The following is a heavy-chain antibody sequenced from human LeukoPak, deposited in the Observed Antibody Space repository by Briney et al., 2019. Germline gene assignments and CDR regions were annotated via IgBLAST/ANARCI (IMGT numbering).Heavy chain of an antibody. CDR2: MYPGDSKI. J-gene: IGHJ6*02. V-gene: IGHV5-51*01. D-gene: IGHD3-10*01. CDR1: GSXFTTYW. CDR3: ARQTPGNYGMDV. Sequence: GESLKISCNGSGSXFTTYWIGWVRQMPGKGLEWMGIMYPGDSKIRYSPSFQGQVTISADKSISTAYLQWSSLKASDTAIYYCARQTPGNYGMDVWGQGTTVTVSS.